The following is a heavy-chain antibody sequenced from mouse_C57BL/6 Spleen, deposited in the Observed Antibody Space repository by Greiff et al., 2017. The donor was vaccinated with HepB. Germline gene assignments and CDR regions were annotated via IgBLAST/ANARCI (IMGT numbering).Heavy chain of an antibody. J-gene: IGHJ2*01. V-gene: IGHV5-6*01. CDR2: ISSGGSYT. CDR1: GFTFSSYG. CDR3: ARRDPFYFGY. Sequence: EVQLVESGGDLVKPGGSLKLSCAASGFTFSSYGMSWVRQTPDKRLEWVATISSGGSYTYYPDSVKGRFTISRDNAKNTLYLQMSSLKSEDTAMYYCARRDPFYFGYWGQGTTLTVSS.